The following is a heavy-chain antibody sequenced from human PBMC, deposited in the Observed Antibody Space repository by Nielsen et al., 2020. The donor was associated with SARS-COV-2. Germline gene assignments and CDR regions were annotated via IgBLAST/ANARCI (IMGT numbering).Heavy chain of an antibody. Sequence: GGSLRLSCAASGFTFSSFAMSWVRQAPGKGLEWVSAISGSGGSTYYADSVKGRFTISRDNSKNTLYLQMNSLRAEDTAVYYCAKASSGQDYFDYWGQGTLVTVSS. D-gene: IGHD6-19*01. CDR2: ISGSGGST. V-gene: IGHV3-23*01. CDR1: GFTFSSFA. CDR3: AKASSGQDYFDY. J-gene: IGHJ4*02.